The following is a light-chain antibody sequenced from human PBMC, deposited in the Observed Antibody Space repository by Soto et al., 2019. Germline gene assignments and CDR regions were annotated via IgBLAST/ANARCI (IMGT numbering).Light chain of an antibody. J-gene: IGKJ1*01. Sequence: DIQMIQSPSTLSASVGDRVTITCRASQSISSWLAWYQQKPGKAPKLLIYKASSLESGVPSRFSGSGSGTESTLTISSLQPDDVATYYCQQYNSSPTFGQGTKVEIK. CDR3: QQYNSSPT. CDR2: KAS. CDR1: QSISSW. V-gene: IGKV1-5*03.